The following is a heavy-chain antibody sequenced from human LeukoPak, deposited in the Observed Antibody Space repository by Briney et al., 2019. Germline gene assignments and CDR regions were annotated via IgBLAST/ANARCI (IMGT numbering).Heavy chain of an antibody. CDR2: IIPIFGTA. V-gene: IGHV1-69*05. D-gene: IGHD6-19*01. Sequence: SVKVSCKASGGTFSSYAISWVRQAPGQGLEWMGRIIPIFGTANYAQKFQGRVTITTDESTSTAYMELSSLRSEDTVVYYCASNLAAAVAGRRWGQGTLVTVSS. CDR1: GGTFSSYA. CDR3: ASNLAAAVAGRR. J-gene: IGHJ4*02.